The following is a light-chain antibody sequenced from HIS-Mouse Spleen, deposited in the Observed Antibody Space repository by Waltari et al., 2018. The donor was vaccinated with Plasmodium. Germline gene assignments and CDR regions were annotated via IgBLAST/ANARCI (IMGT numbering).Light chain of an antibody. Sequence: SYVLTQPPSVSVAPGQTARITCGGNNIGSKSGHWYQQKPGQAPVLVVYDDNDRPSGIPERFSGSNSGNTATLTISRVEAGDEADYYCQVWDSSSDHVVFGGGTKLTVL. CDR1: NIGSKS. CDR3: QVWDSSSDHVV. CDR2: DDN. J-gene: IGLJ2*01. V-gene: IGLV3-21*02.